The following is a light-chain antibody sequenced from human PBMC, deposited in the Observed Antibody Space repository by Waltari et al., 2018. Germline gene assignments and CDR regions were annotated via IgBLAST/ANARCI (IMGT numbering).Light chain of an antibody. CDR3: NSYTFSNTWV. CDR1: LSDIGDYNY. CDR2: DVN. Sequence: QSALTQPASVSGSPGQSIPLSCTGPLSDIGDYNYVPWYQQYPGKAPTLIIFDVNKRSSGVSNRFSGSKSGNTASLTISGLQAEDEADYYCNSYTFSNTWVFGGGTKLTVL. J-gene: IGLJ3*02. V-gene: IGLV2-14*01.